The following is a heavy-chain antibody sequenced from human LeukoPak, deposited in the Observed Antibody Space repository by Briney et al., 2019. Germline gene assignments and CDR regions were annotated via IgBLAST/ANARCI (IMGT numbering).Heavy chain of an antibody. V-gene: IGHV3-30*18. CDR3: AKDRLTVVPAAIDSLFF. D-gene: IGHD2-2*01. J-gene: IGHJ4*02. Sequence: GGSLRLSCAASGFTFSSYGMHWVRQAPGKGLEWVAVTSYDGSSKYYADSVKGRFTISRDNSKNTLYLQMNSLRAEDTAVYYCAKDRLTVVPAAIDSLFFWGQGTLVTVSS. CDR2: TSYDGSSK. CDR1: GFTFSSYG.